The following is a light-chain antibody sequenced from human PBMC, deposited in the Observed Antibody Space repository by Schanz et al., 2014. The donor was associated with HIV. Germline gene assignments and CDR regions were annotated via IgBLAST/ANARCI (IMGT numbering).Light chain of an antibody. CDR1: RNDVGTYNL. J-gene: IGLJ2*01. V-gene: IGLV2-14*02. Sequence: QSALTQPASVSGSPGQSITISCTGTRNDVGTYNLVSWYQQHPGKAPQLMIYEVTKRPSGVSDRFSGSKSGNTASLTISGLQSEDEAFYYCGSYAGSNSVVFGGGTKLTV. CDR2: EVT. CDR3: GSYAGSNSVV.